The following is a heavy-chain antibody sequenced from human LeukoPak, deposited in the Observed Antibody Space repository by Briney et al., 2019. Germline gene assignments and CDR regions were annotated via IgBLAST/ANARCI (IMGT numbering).Heavy chain of an antibody. CDR3: ARELAAAGTPSY. V-gene: IGHV1-18*01. J-gene: IGHJ4*02. CDR2: ISAYNGNT. Sequence: ASVKVSCKASGFTFTSYGISWVRQAPGQGLEWMGWISAYNGNTNYAQKLQGRVTMTTDTSTSTAYMELRSLRSDDTAVYYCARELAAAGTPSYWGQGTLVTVPS. D-gene: IGHD6-13*01. CDR1: GFTFTSYG.